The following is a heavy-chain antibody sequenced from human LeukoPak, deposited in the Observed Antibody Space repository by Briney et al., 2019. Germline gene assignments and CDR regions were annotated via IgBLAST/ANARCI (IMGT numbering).Heavy chain of an antibody. J-gene: IGHJ4*02. V-gene: IGHV3-30*04. CDR1: GFTFSSYA. CDR3: ARDDLQQLLAFDH. D-gene: IGHD6-13*01. Sequence: GGSLRLSCAASGFTFSSYAMHWVRQAPGKGLEWVAVISYDGSNKYYADSVKGRFTISRDNSKNTLYLQMNSLRAEDTAVYYCARDDLQQLLAFDHWGQGTLVTVSS. CDR2: ISYDGSNK.